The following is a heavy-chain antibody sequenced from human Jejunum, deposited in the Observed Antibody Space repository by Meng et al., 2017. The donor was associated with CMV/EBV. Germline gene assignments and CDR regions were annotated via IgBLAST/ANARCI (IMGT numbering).Heavy chain of an antibody. J-gene: IGHJ4*02. CDR1: GGSFMYYY. CDR2: VSYSGTS. Sequence: TVSGGSFMYYYWSWIRQSPEKGLEWSGYVSYSGTSYYNPSLKSRVTVSLDMSKSQFSLTLTSVTAADTAVYFCARDRGGLGKYFDYWGQGSLVTVSS. D-gene: IGHD3-10*01. CDR3: ARDRGGLGKYFDY. V-gene: IGHV4-59*01.